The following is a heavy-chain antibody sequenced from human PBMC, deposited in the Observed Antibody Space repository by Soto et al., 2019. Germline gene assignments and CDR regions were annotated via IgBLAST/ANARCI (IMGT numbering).Heavy chain of an antibody. CDR1: GFTFNKHA. J-gene: IGHJ4*02. D-gene: IGHD2-21*01. CDR2: VSGSGSRT. V-gene: IGHV3-23*01. Sequence: EVELLQSGGGLVQPGGSLRLSCVASGFTFNKHALAWVRQAPGKGLEWVSAVSGSGSRTYDSDSVKGRVTISRDNSNNTLHLQMNSLRAEDTAIYYCARTPGVITVIGAFDHWGQGTPVTVSS. CDR3: ARTPGVITVIGAFDH.